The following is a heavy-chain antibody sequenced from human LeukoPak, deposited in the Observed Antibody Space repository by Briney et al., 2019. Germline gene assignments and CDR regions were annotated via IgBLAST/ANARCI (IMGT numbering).Heavy chain of an antibody. CDR1: GGSISSSNW. D-gene: IGHD5-18*01. J-gene: IGHJ4*02. CDR2: IYHSGST. Sequence: PSGTLSLTCAVSGGSISSSNWWSWVRQPPGKGLEWIGEIYHSGSTNYNPSLKSRVTILEDKSKNQFSLKTSSVTAADTAVYYCARDNTVMVTDHWGQGTLVTVSS. CDR3: ARDNTVMVTDH. V-gene: IGHV4-4*02.